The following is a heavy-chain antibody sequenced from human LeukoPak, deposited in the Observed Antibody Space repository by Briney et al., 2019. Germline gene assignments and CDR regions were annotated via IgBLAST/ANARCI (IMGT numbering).Heavy chain of an antibody. J-gene: IGHJ6*03. Sequence: ASVKVSCKASGYTFTSYGISWVRQAPGQGLEWMGWISAYNGNTNYAQKLQGRVTMTTDTSTSTAYMELRSLRSEDTAVYYCASTTVQGYYYYYMDVWGKGTTVTVSS. CDR1: GYTFTSYG. D-gene: IGHD4-17*01. CDR2: ISAYNGNT. V-gene: IGHV1-18*01. CDR3: ASTTVQGYYYYYMDV.